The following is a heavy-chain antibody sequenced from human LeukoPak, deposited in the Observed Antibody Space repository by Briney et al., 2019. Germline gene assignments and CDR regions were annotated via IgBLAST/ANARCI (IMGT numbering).Heavy chain of an antibody. D-gene: IGHD4/OR15-4a*01. Sequence: PGGSLRLSCAASGFTFSSYSMNWVRQAPGKGLEWVSSISSSSSYIYYADSVKGRFTISRDNAKNSLYLQMNSLRAEDTAVYYCARRAYGGHRENYYFDYWGQGTLVTVSS. CDR3: ARRAYGGHRENYYFDY. V-gene: IGHV3-21*01. CDR1: GFTFSSYS. CDR2: ISSSSSYI. J-gene: IGHJ4*02.